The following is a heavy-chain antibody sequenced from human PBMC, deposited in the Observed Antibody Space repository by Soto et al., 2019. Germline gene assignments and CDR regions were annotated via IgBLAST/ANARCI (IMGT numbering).Heavy chain of an antibody. CDR2: ISYDGGNK. CDR1: GFSFSGYG. J-gene: IGHJ4*02. Sequence: QVQLVESGGGVVQPGRSLRLSCAASGFSFSGYGMHWVRQAPGKGLEWVAVISYDGGNKYYADSVKGRFTISRDNSKNTLVLQMNSLSTEDAAVYYYAKSLLVYSGSNYDYWGQGTLVTVSS. D-gene: IGHD6-13*01. CDR3: AKSLLVYSGSNYDY. V-gene: IGHV3-30*18.